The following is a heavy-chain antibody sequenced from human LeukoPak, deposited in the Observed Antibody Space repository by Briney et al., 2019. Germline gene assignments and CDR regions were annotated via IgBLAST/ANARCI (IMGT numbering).Heavy chain of an antibody. CDR2: ISGSGDKT. D-gene: IGHD2-15*01. CDR1: GFTFSSYA. Sequence: PGGSLRLSCAASGFTFSSYAMSWVRQAPGGGLEWVSAISGSGDKTYHADSVKGRFTISRDNSENRLSLQMDSLRAEDTAEYFCAKDTTAWWYHRAYMDVWGKGTTVTVSS. CDR3: AKDTTAWWYHRAYMDV. J-gene: IGHJ6*03. V-gene: IGHV3-23*01.